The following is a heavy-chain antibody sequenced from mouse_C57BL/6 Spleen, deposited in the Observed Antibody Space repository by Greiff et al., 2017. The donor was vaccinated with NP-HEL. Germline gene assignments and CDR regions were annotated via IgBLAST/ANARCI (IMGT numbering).Heavy chain of an antibody. CDR2: IDPNSGGT. D-gene: IGHD2-5*01. V-gene: IGHV1-72*01. CDR3: ARGAYSKYYYAMDY. Sequence: QVQLKQPGAELVKPGASVKLSCKASGYTFTSYWMHWVKQRPGRGLEWIGRIDPNSGGTKYNEKFKSKATLTVDKPSSTAYMQLSSLTSEDSAVYYCARGAYSKYYYAMDYWGQGTSVTVSS. J-gene: IGHJ4*01. CDR1: GYTFTSYW.